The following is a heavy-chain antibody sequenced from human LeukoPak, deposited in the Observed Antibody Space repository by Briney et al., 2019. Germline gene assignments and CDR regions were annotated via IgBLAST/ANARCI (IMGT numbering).Heavy chain of an antibody. Sequence: SVKVSCKASGGTFSSYAISWVRQAPGQGLEWMGGIIPIFGIANYAQKFQGRVTITTDESTSTAYMELSSLRSGDTAVYYCARGSGYSGRNDYWGQGTLVTVSS. V-gene: IGHV1-69*05. D-gene: IGHD5-12*01. CDR2: IIPIFGIA. CDR3: ARGSGYSGRNDY. CDR1: GGTFSSYA. J-gene: IGHJ4*02.